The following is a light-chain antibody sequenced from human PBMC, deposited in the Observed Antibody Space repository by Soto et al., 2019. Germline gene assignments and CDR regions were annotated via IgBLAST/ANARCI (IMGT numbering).Light chain of an antibody. CDR1: STDVGGYNY. Sequence: QSVLTQPASVSGSPGQSITISCTGTSTDVGGYNYVSWYQQHPGKAPKLLISDVSNRPSGVSFRFSGSKSGNTASLTITGLQTGDEADYYCGTWDSSLSIFVFGTGTKVTVL. V-gene: IGLV2-14*01. CDR3: GTWDSSLSIFV. J-gene: IGLJ1*01. CDR2: DVS.